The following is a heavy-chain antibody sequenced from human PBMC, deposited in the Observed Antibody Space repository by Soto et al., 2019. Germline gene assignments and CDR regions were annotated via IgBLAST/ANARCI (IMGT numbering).Heavy chain of an antibody. CDR2: IYYSGST. CDR1: GGSISSYY. D-gene: IGHD1-26*01. V-gene: IGHV4-59*01. CDR3: ARDLSGSYSNYYYYGMDV. J-gene: IGHJ6*02. Sequence: QVQLQESGPGLVKPSETLSLTCTVSGGSISSYYWSWIRQPPGKGLEWIGYIYYSGSTNYNPSLKSRVTISGDTSKNQFSLKLSSVTAADTAVYYCARDLSGSYSNYYYYGMDVWGQGTTVTVSS.